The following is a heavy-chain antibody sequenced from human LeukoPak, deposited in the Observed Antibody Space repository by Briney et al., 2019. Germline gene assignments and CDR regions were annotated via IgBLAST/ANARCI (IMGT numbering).Heavy chain of an antibody. V-gene: IGHV3-30*02. Sequence: GGSLRLSCAASGFTFSSYGMHWVRQAPGKGLEWVAFIRYDGSNKYYADSVKGRFTISRDNSKNTLYLQMNSLRVEDTAVYYCAKGRGDCSSTSCYRAAFDIWGQGTMVTVSS. J-gene: IGHJ3*02. CDR3: AKGRGDCSSTSCYRAAFDI. CDR1: GFTFSSYG. D-gene: IGHD2-2*02. CDR2: IRYDGSNK.